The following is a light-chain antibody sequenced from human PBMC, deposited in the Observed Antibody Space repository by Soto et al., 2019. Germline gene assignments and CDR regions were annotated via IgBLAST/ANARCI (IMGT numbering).Light chain of an antibody. CDR2: GNS. CDR3: QSYDSSLSAYV. CDR1: SSNIGAGYD. J-gene: IGLJ1*01. V-gene: IGLV1-40*01. Sequence: FVLTPPPPVSGAPGQRGTISCTGRSSNIGAGYDVHWYQQLPGTAPKLLIYGNSNRPSGVPDRFSGSKSGTSASLAITGLQAEDEADYYCQSYDSSLSAYVFGPGTKVTVL.